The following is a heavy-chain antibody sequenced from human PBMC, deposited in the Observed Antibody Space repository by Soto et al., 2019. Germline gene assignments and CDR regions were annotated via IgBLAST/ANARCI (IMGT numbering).Heavy chain of an antibody. J-gene: IGHJ4*02. V-gene: IGHV1-8*01. D-gene: IGHD2-15*01. CDR3: ATVGYCSGGSCSINFDY. CDR1: GYTFTSYD. Sequence: ASVKVSCKASGYTFTSYDINWVRQATGQGLEWMGWMNPNSGNTGYAQKFQGRVTMTRNTSISTAYMELSSLRSEDTAVYYCATVGYCSGGSCSINFDYWGQGTLVTVSS. CDR2: MNPNSGNT.